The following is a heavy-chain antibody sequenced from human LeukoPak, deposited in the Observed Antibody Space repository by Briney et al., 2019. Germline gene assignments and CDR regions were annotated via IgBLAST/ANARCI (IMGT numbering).Heavy chain of an antibody. V-gene: IGHV1-46*01. CDR2: INPSGGST. J-gene: IGHJ4*02. CDR3: ARRPPYSGSYSWFDY. CDR1: GYTFTSYY. Sequence: ASVTVSCKASGYTFTSYYMHWVRQAPGQGLEWMGIINPSGGSTSYAQKFQGRVTMTRDTSTSTVYMELSSLRSEDTAVYYCARRPPYSGSYSWFDYWGQGTLVTVSS. D-gene: IGHD1-26*01.